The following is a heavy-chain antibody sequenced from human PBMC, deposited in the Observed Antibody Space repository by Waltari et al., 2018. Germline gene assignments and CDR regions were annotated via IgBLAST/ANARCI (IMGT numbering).Heavy chain of an antibody. J-gene: IGHJ3*02. D-gene: IGHD5-18*01. CDR3: ARGDSYGSADGFDI. Sequence: QVQLVQSGAEVKKPGSSVKVSCTASGGIFRSYTPSWVRQAPGQGLEGLGRIIPILGTANYAQKFQGRVTITADKSTSTAYMELSSLRSEDTAVYYCARGDSYGSADGFDIWGQGTMVTVSS. CDR1: GGIFRSYT. CDR2: IIPILGTA. V-gene: IGHV1-69*08.